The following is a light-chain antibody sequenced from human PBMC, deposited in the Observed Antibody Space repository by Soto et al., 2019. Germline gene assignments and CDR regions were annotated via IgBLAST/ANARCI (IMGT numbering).Light chain of an antibody. CDR2: EVS. CDR3: SSYTSSSTVV. J-gene: IGLJ2*01. Sequence: QSALTQPPSVSGSPGQSVTISCTGTSSDVGSYNRVSWYQQPPGTAPKLMIYEVSNLPSGVPDRFSGSKSGNTASLTISGLQAEDEADYYCSSYTSSSTVVFGGGTKVTVL. V-gene: IGLV2-18*02. CDR1: SSDVGSYNR.